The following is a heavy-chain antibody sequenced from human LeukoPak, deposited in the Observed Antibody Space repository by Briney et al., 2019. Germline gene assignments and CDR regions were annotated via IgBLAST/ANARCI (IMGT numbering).Heavy chain of an antibody. Sequence: ASVKVSCTASGYTFTVYYMHWVRQAPGQGLEWMGRINPNSGGTNYAQKFQGRVTMTRDTSISTAYMELSRLRSDDTAVYYCAREGVIGYYDSSGYYPDDYWGQGTLVTVSS. V-gene: IGHV1-2*06. J-gene: IGHJ4*02. CDR3: AREGVIGYYDSSGYYPDDY. CDR1: GYTFTVYY. CDR2: INPNSGGT. D-gene: IGHD3-22*01.